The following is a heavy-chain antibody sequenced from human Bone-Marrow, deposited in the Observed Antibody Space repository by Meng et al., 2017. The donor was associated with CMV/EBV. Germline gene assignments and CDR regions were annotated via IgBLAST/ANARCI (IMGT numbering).Heavy chain of an antibody. J-gene: IGHJ4*02. CDR2: INPNSGGT. Sequence: ASVKVSCMASGYTFTGYYMHWVRQAPGQGLEWMGWINPNSGGTNYAQKFQGRVTMTRDTSISPAYMELSRLKYDDTAVYYCARAMYSFDSSGPFDYWGRGTLVTVSS. CDR1: GYTFTGYY. CDR3: ARAMYSFDSSGPFDY. D-gene: IGHD3-22*01. V-gene: IGHV1-2*02.